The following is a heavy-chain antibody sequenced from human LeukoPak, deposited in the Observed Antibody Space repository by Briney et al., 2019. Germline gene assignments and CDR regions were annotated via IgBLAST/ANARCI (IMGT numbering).Heavy chain of an antibody. V-gene: IGHV3-74*01. Sequence: GESLRLSCAASGFTFSTYWMHWVRRAPGKGLVWVSHINTDGSSTNYADSVKGRFTISRDNAKNTLYLQMNSLRAEDTAVYYCVRLYKSGYSYLDFWGQGTLVTVSS. D-gene: IGHD3-22*01. CDR1: GFTFSTYW. CDR3: VRLYKSGYSYLDF. CDR2: INTDGSST. J-gene: IGHJ4*02.